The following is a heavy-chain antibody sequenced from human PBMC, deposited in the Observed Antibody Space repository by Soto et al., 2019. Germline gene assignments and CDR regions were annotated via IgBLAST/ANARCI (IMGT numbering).Heavy chain of an antibody. V-gene: IGHV1-8*01. CDR1: GYTFTSYD. CDR3: ARGGVLRFLEWLFLPPPPYGMDV. D-gene: IGHD3-3*01. J-gene: IGHJ6*02. Sequence: GASVKVSCKASGYTFTSYDINWVRQATGQGLEGMGWMNPNSGNTGYAQKFQGRVTMTRNTSISTAYMELSSLRFEDTAVYYCARGGVLRFLEWLFLPPPPYGMDVWGQGTTVTVSS. CDR2: MNPNSGNT.